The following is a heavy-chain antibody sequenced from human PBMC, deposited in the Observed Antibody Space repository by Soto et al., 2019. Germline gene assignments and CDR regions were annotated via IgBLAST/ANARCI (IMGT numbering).Heavy chain of an antibody. J-gene: IGHJ4*02. CDR3: ASLIDLYVVFDY. Sequence: SGPTLVNPTHTLTLTCTFSGFSLSTSEVAVGWIRQPPGKALDWLALIYWDDDKRYSPTLNNRLTVTKDTSKNQVVLSMTNMDRLDTGTYFCASLIDLYVVFDYWGQGILVPVSS. CDR1: GFSLSTSEVA. D-gene: IGHD3-16*01. CDR2: IYWDDDK. V-gene: IGHV2-5*02.